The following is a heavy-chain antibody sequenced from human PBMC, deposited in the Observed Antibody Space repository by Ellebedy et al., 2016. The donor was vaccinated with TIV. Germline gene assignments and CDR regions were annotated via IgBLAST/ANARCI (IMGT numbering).Heavy chain of an antibody. V-gene: IGHV4-34*01. CDR2: INHSGSA. Sequence: MPSETLSLTCAVYGGSFTDYYWSWIRQPPGKGLEWIGDINHSGSANYNPSLKSRVTISMDTSKNQLSLKLNSVTAADTAVYYCARGEGGDYWGQGTLVTVSS. CDR3: ARGEGGDY. J-gene: IGHJ4*02. CDR1: GGSFTDYY. D-gene: IGHD1-26*01.